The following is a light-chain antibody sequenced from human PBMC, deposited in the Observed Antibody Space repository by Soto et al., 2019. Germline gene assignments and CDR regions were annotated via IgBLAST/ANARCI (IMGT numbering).Light chain of an antibody. CDR2: GAS. V-gene: IGKV3-20*01. Sequence: EIVLTQSPGTLSLSPGERATLSCRASQSVSSNYLAWYQQKPGQAPRLLIYGASSRATGIPDRFSGSGSGTDFTLTISRLEPEDFAVYYCQHYGSSLWTFGQGTKVEIK. J-gene: IGKJ1*01. CDR1: QSVSSNY. CDR3: QHYGSSLWT.